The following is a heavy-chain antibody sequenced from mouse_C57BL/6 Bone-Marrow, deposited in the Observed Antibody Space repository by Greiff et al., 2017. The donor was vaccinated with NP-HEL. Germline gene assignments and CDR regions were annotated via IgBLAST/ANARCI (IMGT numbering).Heavy chain of an antibody. D-gene: IGHD2-4*01. J-gene: IGHJ3*01. CDR2: IDPENGDT. Sequence: VQLKQSGAELVRPGASVKLSCTASGFNIKDDYMHWVKQRPEQGLEWIGWIDPENGDTEYASKFQGKATITADTSSNTAYLQLSSLTSEDTAVYYCTSYDYGPAYWGQGTLVTVSA. V-gene: IGHV14-4*01. CDR3: TSYDYGPAY. CDR1: GFNIKDDY.